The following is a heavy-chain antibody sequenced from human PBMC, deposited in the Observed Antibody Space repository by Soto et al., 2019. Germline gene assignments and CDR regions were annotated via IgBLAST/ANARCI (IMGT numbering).Heavy chain of an antibody. CDR2: IYSGGST. Sequence: GGSLRLSCAASGFTVSSNYMSWVRQAPGKGLEWVSVIYSGGSTYYADSVKGRFTISRDNSKNTLYLQMNSLRAEDTAVYYCASPGGDYGFDAFDIWGQGTMVTVSS. D-gene: IGHD4-17*01. CDR1: GFTVSSNY. J-gene: IGHJ3*02. CDR3: ASPGGDYGFDAFDI. V-gene: IGHV3-66*01.